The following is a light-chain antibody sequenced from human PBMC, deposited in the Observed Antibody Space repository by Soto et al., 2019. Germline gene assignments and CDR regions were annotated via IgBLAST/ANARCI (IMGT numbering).Light chain of an antibody. CDR3: QQYVTSSPRT. V-gene: IGKV3-20*01. J-gene: IGKJ1*01. CDR2: GIS. Sequence: EIVLTQSPGTLSLSPGERATLSCRASHTISSSYLAWYQQKPGQPPRLLMYGISRRATGIPNRFSGSGSGTDFTLTITRLQPEDFAVYYCQQYVTSSPRTFGQGTKVDIK. CDR1: HTISSSY.